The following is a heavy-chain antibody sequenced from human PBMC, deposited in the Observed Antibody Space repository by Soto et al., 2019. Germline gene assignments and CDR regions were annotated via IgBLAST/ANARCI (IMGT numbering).Heavy chain of an antibody. CDR1: GFTFSSYS. CDR2: ISSSSSYI. J-gene: IGHJ3*02. CDR3: ARDGGNEGAFDI. D-gene: IGHD2-15*01. V-gene: IGHV3-21*01. Sequence: EVQLVESGGGLVKPGGSLRLSCAASGFTFSSYSMNWVRRAPGKGLEWVSSISSSSSYIYYADSVKGRFTISRDNAKNSLYLQMNSLRAEDTAVYYCARDGGNEGAFDIWGQGTMVTVSS.